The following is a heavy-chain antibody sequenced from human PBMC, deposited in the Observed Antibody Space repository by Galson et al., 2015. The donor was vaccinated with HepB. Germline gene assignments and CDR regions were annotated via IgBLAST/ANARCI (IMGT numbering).Heavy chain of an antibody. Sequence: SLRLSCAASGFTFSSYSMNWVRQAPGKGLEWVSSISSSSSYIYYADSVKDRFTISRDNAKNSLYLQMNSLRAEDTAVYYCARTLIAVAGAFDYWGQGTLVTVSS. CDR3: ARTLIAVAGAFDY. CDR1: GFTFSSYS. CDR2: ISSSSSYI. V-gene: IGHV3-21*01. D-gene: IGHD6-19*01. J-gene: IGHJ4*02.